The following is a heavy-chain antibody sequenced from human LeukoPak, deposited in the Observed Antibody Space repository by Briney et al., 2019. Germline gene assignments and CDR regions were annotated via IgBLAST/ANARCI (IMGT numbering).Heavy chain of an antibody. V-gene: IGHV3-15*01. CDR2: IISKTGGGTA. CDR3: TTTPASLDY. J-gene: IGHJ4*02. D-gene: IGHD2-2*01. CDR1: GFTFTNVW. Sequence: PGGSLRLSCAASGFTFTNVWMSWVRQSPGKGLEWVGRIISKTGGGTADYAAPVKDRFTISRDDSKNTLYLQMSSLKTEDTAVYYCTTTPASLDYWGQGTLVTVSS.